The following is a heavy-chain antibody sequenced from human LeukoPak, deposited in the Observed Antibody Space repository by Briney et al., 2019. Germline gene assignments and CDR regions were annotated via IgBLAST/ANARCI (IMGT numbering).Heavy chain of an antibody. V-gene: IGHV4-59*01. Sequence: SETLSPTCTVSGGSISSYYCNWIRQPPGKGLEWIGYIYYIGSTNYNPSLKSRVTISVETSKNQFSLKLNSVTAADTAVYYCATGAGGRFDPWGQGTLVTVSS. J-gene: IGHJ5*02. CDR1: GGSISSYY. CDR2: IYYIGST. D-gene: IGHD6-25*01. CDR3: ATGAGGRFDP.